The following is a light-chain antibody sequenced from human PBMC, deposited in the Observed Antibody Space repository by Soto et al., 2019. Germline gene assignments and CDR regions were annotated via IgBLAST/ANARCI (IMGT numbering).Light chain of an antibody. V-gene: IGKV3-11*01. CDR3: HQYDNWPKT. J-gene: IGKJ5*01. CDR2: DAS. CDR1: QSISSY. Sequence: EIVLTPSPATLSLSPGERATLSCRASQSISSYLAWYQQKPGQAPRLLIYDASNRATGIPARFSGSGSGTDFTLTISSLQSEDFAVYYCHQYDNWPKTFGQGTRLEIK.